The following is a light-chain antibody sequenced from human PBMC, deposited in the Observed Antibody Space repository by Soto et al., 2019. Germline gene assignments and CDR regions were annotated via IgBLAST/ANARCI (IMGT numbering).Light chain of an antibody. J-gene: IGKJ2*01. CDR1: QNVNIW. CDR3: QQYNSYAYT. CDR2: KVS. V-gene: IGKV1-5*03. Sequence: DIQMTQSPSTLSASVGDRVTITCRASQNVNIWLAWYQQQPGKAPKLLIYKVSNLESGVPSRFSGSGSGTEFTLTISNLQPDDFATYYCQQYNSYAYTFGQGTKLEIK.